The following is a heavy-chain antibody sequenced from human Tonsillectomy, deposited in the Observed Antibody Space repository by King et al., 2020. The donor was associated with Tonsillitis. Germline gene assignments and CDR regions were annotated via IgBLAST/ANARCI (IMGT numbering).Heavy chain of an antibody. CDR2: IYRGGST. Sequence: VQLVESGGGLVQPGGSLRLSCAASGFTVGDNYISWVRQAPGKGLEWVSGIYRGGSTYYADSVKGRFTISRDNSKNTVYLQMNSLRAEDTAVYYCARGVGGVEAITSADYWGQGTLVTVSS. D-gene: IGHD3-16*01. CDR1: GFTVGDNY. J-gene: IGHJ4*02. V-gene: IGHV3-53*01. CDR3: ARGVGGVEAITSADY.